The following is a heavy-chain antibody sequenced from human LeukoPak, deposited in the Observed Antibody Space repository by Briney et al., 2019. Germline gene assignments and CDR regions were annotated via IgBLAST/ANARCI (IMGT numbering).Heavy chain of an antibody. CDR1: GFTFSSYG. D-gene: IGHD3-22*01. CDR3: AKDRLEYDSSSGGVGTDY. Sequence: GGSLRLSCAASGFTFSSYGMHWVRQAPGKGLEWVAVISYDGSNKYYADSVKGRFTISRDNSENTLSLQMNSLRAEDTAVYYCAKDRLEYDSSSGGVGTDYWGQGTLVTVSS. CDR2: ISYDGSNK. J-gene: IGHJ4*02. V-gene: IGHV3-30*18.